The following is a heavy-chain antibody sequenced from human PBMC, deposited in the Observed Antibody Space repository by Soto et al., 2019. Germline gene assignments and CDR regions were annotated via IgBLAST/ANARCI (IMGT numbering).Heavy chain of an antibody. D-gene: IGHD3-3*01. CDR2: MTISGGST. J-gene: IGHJ6*03. V-gene: IGHV3-23*01. Sequence: GGSLRLSCTASGFAFSSYAMIWVRQATGKGLEWVSTMTISGGSTYYADSVQGRFTISRDNSKNTLYLQMNSLRAEDTAEYYCAKDYSPGVVIINYCYMDVWGKGTTVTVSS. CDR3: AKDYSPGVVIINYCYMDV. CDR1: GFAFSSYA.